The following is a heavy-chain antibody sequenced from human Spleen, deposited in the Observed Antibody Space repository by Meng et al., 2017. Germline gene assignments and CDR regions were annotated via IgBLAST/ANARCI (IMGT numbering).Heavy chain of an antibody. CDR1: GFSFSSYA. Sequence: GGSLRLSCAASGFSFSSYAMSWVRHAPGKGLEWVSALSGGGFTTYYADSVKGRFAISRDNSKNTVFLQINSLRVEDTAVYYCARSPIDKYDLSALPLDYWGQGTLVTVSS. D-gene: IGHD3-16*01. CDR2: LSGGGFTT. V-gene: IGHV3-23*01. J-gene: IGHJ4*02. CDR3: ARSPIDKYDLSALPLDY.